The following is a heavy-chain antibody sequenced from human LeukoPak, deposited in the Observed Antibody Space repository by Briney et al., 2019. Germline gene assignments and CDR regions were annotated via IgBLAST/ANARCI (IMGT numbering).Heavy chain of an antibody. V-gene: IGHV3-21*01. Sequence: GGSLRLSCAASGFTFSSYSMTWVRQAPGKGLEWVSSISSSSSYIYYADSVKGRFTISRDNAKNSLYLQMNSLRAEDTAVYYCARDRYCSSSSCYDEFGYCGQGTLVTVSS. D-gene: IGHD2-2*01. J-gene: IGHJ4*02. CDR2: ISSSSSYI. CDR1: GFTFSSYS. CDR3: ARDRYCSSSSCYDEFGY.